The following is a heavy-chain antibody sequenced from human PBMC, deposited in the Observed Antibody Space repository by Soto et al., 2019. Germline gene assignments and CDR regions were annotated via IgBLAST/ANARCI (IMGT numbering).Heavy chain of an antibody. J-gene: IGHJ6*02. D-gene: IGHD6-13*01. CDR3: ARVGSPGYSASWYVEDYYYYDMDV. V-gene: IGHV1-18*04. CDR1: GYSFTNYG. CDR2: VSAYSGNT. Sequence: ASVKVSCKASGYSFTNYGITWVRQAPGQGLEWMGWVSAYSGNTNYAQILQGRVTMTTDTSTNTAYLELRSLRSDDTAVYYCARVGSPGYSASWYVEDYYYYDMDVWGQGTTVTVSS.